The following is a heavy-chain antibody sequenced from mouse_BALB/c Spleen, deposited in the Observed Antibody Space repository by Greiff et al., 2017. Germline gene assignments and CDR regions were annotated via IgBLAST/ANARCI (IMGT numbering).Heavy chain of an antibody. D-gene: IGHD2-1*01. CDR1: GFTFSSFG. V-gene: IGHV5-17*02. CDR3: AGNYEVWLAY. CDR2: ISSGSSTI. Sequence: EVKLVESGGGLVQPGGSRKLSCAASGFTFSSFGMHWVRQAPEKGLEWVAYISSGSSTIYYADTVKGRFTISRDNPKNTLFLQMTSLRSEDTAMYYCAGNYEVWLAYWGQGTLVTVSA. J-gene: IGHJ3*01.